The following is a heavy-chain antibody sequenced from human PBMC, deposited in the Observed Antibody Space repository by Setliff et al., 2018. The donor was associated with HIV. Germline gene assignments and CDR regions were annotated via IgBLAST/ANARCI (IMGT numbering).Heavy chain of an antibody. Sequence: SGPTLVNPTQTLTLTCTFSGFSLSTSGVGVGWIRQPPGKALEWLALIYWDDDKAYSPSLKSRLTIIKDTSKNQVVFTVTNMDPVDTATYYCARRRQQWLVFDYWGQGTLVTVSS. CDR2: IYWDDDK. V-gene: IGHV2-5*02. CDR1: GFSLSTSGVG. D-gene: IGHD6-19*01. J-gene: IGHJ4*02. CDR3: ARRRQQWLVFDY.